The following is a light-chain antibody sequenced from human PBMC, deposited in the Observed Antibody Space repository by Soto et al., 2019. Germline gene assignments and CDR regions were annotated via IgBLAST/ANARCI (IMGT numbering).Light chain of an antibody. J-gene: IGKJ1*01. CDR2: KAS. CDR3: QPYNDYWT. CDR1: QSINIW. Sequence: DPQWISPPCTRSASVGDRVTITRRASQSINIWLAWYQQKPGRAPKLLIYKASTLESWDPSRFSGSGSRTEFTFTIGSLQPDDFATYYCQPYNDYWTFGQGTKVDIK. V-gene: IGKV1-5*03.